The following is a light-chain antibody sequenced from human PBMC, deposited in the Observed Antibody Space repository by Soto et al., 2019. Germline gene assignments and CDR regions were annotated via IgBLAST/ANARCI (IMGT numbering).Light chain of an antibody. CDR1: HDISSW. Sequence: DIQLTQSPSSVSASVGDRVTVTCRASHDISSWLAWYQQKPGKPPRLLIFAASTLQSGVPSRFSGSGSGTDFTLTISSLQPADFATYYCQQSYSTPITFGQGTRLEIK. V-gene: IGKV1-12*01. J-gene: IGKJ5*01. CDR3: QQSYSTPIT. CDR2: AAS.